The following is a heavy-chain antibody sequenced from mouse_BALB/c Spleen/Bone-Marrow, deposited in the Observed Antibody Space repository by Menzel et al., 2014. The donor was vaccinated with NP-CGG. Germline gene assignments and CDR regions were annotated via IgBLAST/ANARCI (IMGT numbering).Heavy chain of an antibody. Sequence: EVQLQQSGAELVKPGASVKLSCTASGFNIKDTYMHWVKQRPEQGLEWIGRIDPANGNTKYDPKFQGKATITADTSFNTAYLQLSSLTSEDTAVYYCARWLLPYGLDYWGQGTSVTASS. CDR1: GFNIKDTY. V-gene: IGHV14-3*02. CDR2: IDPANGNT. J-gene: IGHJ4*01. CDR3: ARWLLPYGLDY. D-gene: IGHD2-3*01.